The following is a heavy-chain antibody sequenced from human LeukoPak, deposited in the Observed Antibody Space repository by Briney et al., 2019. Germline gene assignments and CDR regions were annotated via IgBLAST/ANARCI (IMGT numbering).Heavy chain of an antibody. CDR1: GFTVSSNY. D-gene: IGHD3-10*01. Sequence: GGSLRLSCAASGFTVSSNYMSWVRQAPGKGLEWVSVIYSGGSTYYADSVKGRFTISRDNSKNTLYLQMNSLRAEDTAVYYCARDKRRYYGSRRYYGMDVWGQGTTVTVSS. CDR3: ARDKRRYYGSRRYYGMDV. CDR2: IYSGGST. V-gene: IGHV3-53*01. J-gene: IGHJ6*02.